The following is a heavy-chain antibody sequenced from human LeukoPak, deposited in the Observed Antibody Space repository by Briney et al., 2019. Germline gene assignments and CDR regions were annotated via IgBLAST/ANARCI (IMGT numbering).Heavy chain of an antibody. CDR3: ARGGYSNRNWFDP. J-gene: IGHJ5*02. Sequence: GASVKVSCKASGYTFTGYYMHWVRQAPGQGLEWMGWINPNSGGSTSYAQKFQGRVAMTRDMSTSTVYMELSSLRSEDTAVYYCARGGYSNRNWFDPWGQGTLVTVSS. D-gene: IGHD6-13*01. CDR2: INPNSGGST. V-gene: IGHV1-46*01. CDR1: GYTFTGYY.